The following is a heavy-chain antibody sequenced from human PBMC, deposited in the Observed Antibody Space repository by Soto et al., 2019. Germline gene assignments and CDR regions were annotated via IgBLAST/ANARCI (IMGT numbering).Heavy chain of an antibody. CDR2: IHHSGST. CDR3: ARGGDTMVRGVIIYYYYGMDV. V-gene: IGHV4-38-2*01. D-gene: IGHD3-10*01. Sequence: SETLSLTCAVSGYSISSGYYWGWIRQPPGKGLEWIGSIHHSGSTDDKPSLKSRVTISLDTSRNQFSLRLSSVTAADTAVYYCARGGDTMVRGVIIYYYYGMDVWGQGTTVTVSS. J-gene: IGHJ6*02. CDR1: GYSISSGYY.